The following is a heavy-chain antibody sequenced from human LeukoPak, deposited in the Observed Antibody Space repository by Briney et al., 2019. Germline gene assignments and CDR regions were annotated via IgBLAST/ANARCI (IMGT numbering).Heavy chain of an antibody. V-gene: IGHV4-38-2*02. Sequence: PSETLSLTCTVSGYSISSGYYWGWIRQPPGKGLEWIGSIYHSGSTYYNPSLKSRVTISVDTSKNQFSLKLSSVTAADTAVYYCARAVTSGYQYYYYMDVWGKGTTVTVSS. J-gene: IGHJ6*03. CDR1: GYSISSGYY. D-gene: IGHD4-17*01. CDR3: ARAVTSGYQYYYYMDV. CDR2: IYHSGST.